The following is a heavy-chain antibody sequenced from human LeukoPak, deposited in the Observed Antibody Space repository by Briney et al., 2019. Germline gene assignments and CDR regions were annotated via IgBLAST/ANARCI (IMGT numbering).Heavy chain of an antibody. D-gene: IGHD3-22*01. CDR1: GFTFSSYA. CDR2: ISGSGGST. CDR3: AKGANTYYYDSSGYYYAVDAFDI. V-gene: IGHV3-23*01. Sequence: GGSLRLSCAASGFTFSSYAMSWVRQAPGKGLEWVPAISGSGGSTYYADSVKGRFTISRDNSKNTLYLQMNSLRAEDTAVYYCAKGANTYYYDSSGYYYAVDAFDIWGQGTMVTVSS. J-gene: IGHJ3*02.